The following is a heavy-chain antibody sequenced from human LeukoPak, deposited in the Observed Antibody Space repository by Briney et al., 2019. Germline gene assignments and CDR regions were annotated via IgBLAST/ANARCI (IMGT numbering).Heavy chain of an antibody. Sequence: GGSLRLSCAASGFTFDDYAMHWVRQAPGKGLEWVSGISWNSGSIGYADSVKGRFTISRDNAKNSLYLQMNGLRAENMALYYCAKAVAAAGTDYFDYWGQGTLVTVSS. CDR3: AKAVAAAGTDYFDY. CDR1: GFTFDDYA. CDR2: ISWNSGSI. J-gene: IGHJ4*02. D-gene: IGHD6-13*01. V-gene: IGHV3-9*03.